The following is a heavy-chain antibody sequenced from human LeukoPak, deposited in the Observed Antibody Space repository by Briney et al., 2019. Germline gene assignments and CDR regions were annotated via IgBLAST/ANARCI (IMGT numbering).Heavy chain of an antibody. CDR3: AREEDKGGYFDY. Sequence: SETLSLTCTVSGGSISSYYWSWIRQPPGKGLEWIGYIYHSGSTYYNPSLKSRVTISVDRSKNQFSLKLSSVTAADTAVYYCAREEDKGGYFDYWGQGTLVTVSS. D-gene: IGHD1-26*01. V-gene: IGHV4-59*12. J-gene: IGHJ4*02. CDR1: GGSISSYY. CDR2: IYHSGST.